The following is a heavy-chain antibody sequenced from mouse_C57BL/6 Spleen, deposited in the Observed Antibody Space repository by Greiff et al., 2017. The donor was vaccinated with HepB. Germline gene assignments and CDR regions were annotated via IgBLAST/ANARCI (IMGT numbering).Heavy chain of an antibody. CDR1: GYTFTSYW. CDR2: IHPNSGST. J-gene: IGHJ3*01. Sequence: QVQLQQPGAELVKPGASVKLSCKASGYTFTSYWMHWVKQRPGQGLEWIGMIHPNSGSTNYNEKFKSKATLTVDKSSSTAYMQLSSLTSEDSAVYYCARSGAGTIPFAYWGQGTLVTVSA. CDR3: ARSGAGTIPFAY. D-gene: IGHD4-1*01. V-gene: IGHV1-64*01.